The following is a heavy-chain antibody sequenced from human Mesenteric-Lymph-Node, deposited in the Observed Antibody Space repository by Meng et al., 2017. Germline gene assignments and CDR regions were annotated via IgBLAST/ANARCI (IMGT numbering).Heavy chain of an antibody. CDR3: ARGSGSGRQTNWFDP. V-gene: IGHV4-59*01. CDR1: GGSISSYY. Sequence: SETLSLTCTVSGGSISSYYWSWIRQPPGKGLEWIGYIYYSGSTNYNPSLKSRVTISVDTSKNQFSLKLSSVTAAHTAVYYCARGSGSGRQTNWFDPWGQGTLVTVSS. CDR2: IYYSGST. J-gene: IGHJ5*02. D-gene: IGHD3-10*01.